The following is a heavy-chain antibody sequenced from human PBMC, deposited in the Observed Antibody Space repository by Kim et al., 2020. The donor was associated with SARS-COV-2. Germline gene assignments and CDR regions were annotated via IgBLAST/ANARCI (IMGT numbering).Heavy chain of an antibody. D-gene: IGHD2-15*01. CDR3: ARHTRWDIVVVVAATYFDY. CDR2: IYYSGST. Sequence: SETLSLTCTVSGGSISSSSYYWGWIRQPPGKGLEWIGGIYYSGSTYYNPSLKSRVTISVDTSKNQFSLKLSSVTAADTAVYYCARHTRWDIVVVVAATYFDYWGQGTLVTVSS. CDR1: GGSISSSSYY. V-gene: IGHV4-39*01. J-gene: IGHJ4*02.